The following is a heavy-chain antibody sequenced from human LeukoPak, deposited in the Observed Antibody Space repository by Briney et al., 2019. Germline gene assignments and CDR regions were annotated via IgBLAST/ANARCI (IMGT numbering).Heavy chain of an antibody. J-gene: IGHJ4*02. D-gene: IGHD2-21*01. V-gene: IGHV4-39*07. CDR1: GGSISSSSYY. CDR2: IYYSGST. Sequence: SETLSLTCTVSGGSISSSSYYWGWIRQPPGKGLEWIGSIYYSGSTYYNPSLKSRVTISVDTSKNQFSLKLSSVTAADTAVYYCAREEGRIIFHWGQGTLVTVSS. CDR3: AREEGRIIFH.